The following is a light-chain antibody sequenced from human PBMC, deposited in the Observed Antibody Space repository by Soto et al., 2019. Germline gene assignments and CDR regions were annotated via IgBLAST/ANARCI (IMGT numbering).Light chain of an antibody. CDR2: GAS. CDR1: QSVSRN. Sequence: EIVMTQSPTTLSVPPGERFTLSCMALQSVSRNLAWYQQKPGRAPRLLIYGASTRATGAPARSRGSGSGTDFALTITSLQAEDFATYYCQQLRSYPSTFGGGTKVDIK. V-gene: IGKV3-15*01. CDR3: QQLRSYPST. J-gene: IGKJ4*01.